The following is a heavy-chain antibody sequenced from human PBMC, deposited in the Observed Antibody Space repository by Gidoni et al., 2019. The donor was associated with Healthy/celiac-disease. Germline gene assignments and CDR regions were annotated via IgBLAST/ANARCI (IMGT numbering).Heavy chain of an antibody. CDR3: ARDSGSSGYEYY. D-gene: IGHD3-22*01. CDR1: GFTFSSDW. J-gene: IGHJ4*02. Sequence: EVQLVESGGGLVQPGGSLRLSCAASGFTFSSDWMSWVRQAPGKGLEWVANIKQDGSEKYYVDSVKGRFTISRDNAKNSLYLQMNSLRAEDTAVYYCARDSGSSGYEYYWGQGTLVTVSS. V-gene: IGHV3-7*03. CDR2: IKQDGSEK.